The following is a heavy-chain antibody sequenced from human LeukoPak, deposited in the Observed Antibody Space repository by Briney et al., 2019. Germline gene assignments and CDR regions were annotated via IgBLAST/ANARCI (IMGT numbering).Heavy chain of an antibody. Sequence: SETLSLTCAVSGGSVSSGSYYWSWIRQPPGKGLEWIGYIYYSGSTNYNPSLKSRVTISVDTSKNQFSLKLSSVTAADTAVYYCARNYDFWSGYHNWGQGTLVTVSS. J-gene: IGHJ4*02. CDR1: GGSVSSGSYY. D-gene: IGHD3-3*01. CDR3: ARNYDFWSGYHN. CDR2: IYYSGST. V-gene: IGHV4-61*01.